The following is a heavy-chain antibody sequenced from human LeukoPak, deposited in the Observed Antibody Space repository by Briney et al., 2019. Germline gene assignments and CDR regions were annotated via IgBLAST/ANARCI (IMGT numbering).Heavy chain of an antibody. Sequence: PGGTLRLSCAASGFTFSSYSMSWVRQAPGKGLEWVSAIGGTGGSTYYADSVKGRFTISRDNSKTTLYLQMNSLRAEDTAVYYCAKRSSEWVRSLTLYFDYWGQGTLVTVSS. D-gene: IGHD5-12*01. CDR3: AKRSSEWVRSLTLYFDY. CDR2: IGGTGGST. CDR1: GFTFSSYS. V-gene: IGHV3-23*01. J-gene: IGHJ4*02.